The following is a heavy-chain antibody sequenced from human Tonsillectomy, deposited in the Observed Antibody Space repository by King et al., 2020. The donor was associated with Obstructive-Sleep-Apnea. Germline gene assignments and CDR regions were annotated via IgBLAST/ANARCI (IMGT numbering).Heavy chain of an antibody. V-gene: IGHV4-39*07. J-gene: IGHJ3*02. Sequence: HLQLQESGPGLVKPSETLSLTCTVSGGSISSSSDYWGWIRQPPGKGLEWIGIIYYSGSTYYNPSLTSRVTISVDTSTNQFSLKLSSVTAADTAVYYCARPVTLDAVESGGQGTMVIVSS. D-gene: IGHD4-17*01. CDR2: IYYSGST. CDR3: ARPVTLDAVES. CDR1: GGSISSSSDY.